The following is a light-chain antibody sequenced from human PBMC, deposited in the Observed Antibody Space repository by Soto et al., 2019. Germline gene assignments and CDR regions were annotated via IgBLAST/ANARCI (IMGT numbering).Light chain of an antibody. CDR1: QSVSSN. CDR2: GAS. Sequence: EIVMTQSPATLSVSPGERATLSCRASQSVSSNLAWYQQKPGQAPWLLIYGASTRATGIPARFSGSGSGTEFNLTISSLQSEDFAVYYCLQYNNWPQFGQGTKVEIK. J-gene: IGKJ1*01. V-gene: IGKV3-15*01. CDR3: LQYNNWPQ.